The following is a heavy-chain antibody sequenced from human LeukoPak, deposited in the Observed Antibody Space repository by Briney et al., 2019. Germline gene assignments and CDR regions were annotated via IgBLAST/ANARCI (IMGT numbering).Heavy chain of an antibody. CDR3: ARVRSGWYLEFGY. D-gene: IGHD6-19*01. CDR2: IYTSGST. Sequence: SETLSLTCTVSGGSISSGSYYWSWIRQPAGKGLEWVGRIYTSGSTNYNPSLKSRVTISVDTSKNQFSLKLSSVTAADTAVYYCARVRSGWYLEFGYWGQGTLVTVSS. J-gene: IGHJ4*02. V-gene: IGHV4-61*02. CDR1: GGSISSGSYY.